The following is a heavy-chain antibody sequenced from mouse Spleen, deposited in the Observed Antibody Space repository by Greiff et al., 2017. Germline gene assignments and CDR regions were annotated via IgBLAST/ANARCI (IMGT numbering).Heavy chain of an antibody. D-gene: IGHD1-2*01. Sequence: VQLQQSGAELVRPGASVKISCKASGYAFSSYWMNWVKQRPGQGLEWIGQIYPGDGDTNYNGKFKGKATLTADKSSSTAYMHLSSLTSEDSAVYFCARITTAYYFDYRGQSTTLTVSS. CDR2: IYPGDGDT. CDR3: ARITTAYYFDY. J-gene: IGHJ2*01. CDR1: GYAFSSYW. V-gene: IGHV1-80*01.